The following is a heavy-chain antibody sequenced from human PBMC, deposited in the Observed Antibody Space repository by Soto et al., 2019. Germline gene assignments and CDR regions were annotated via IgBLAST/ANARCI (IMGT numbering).Heavy chain of an antibody. D-gene: IGHD5-18*01. V-gene: IGHV3-23*01. Sequence: GWSLRLSCAASGFTFSSYAMSWVRQAPGKGLEWVSTISGSDGRTYSTDSVKGRFTISRDNSRNTAYLQMNSLRVEDTAVYYCAKGVSQYTPLALFDYWGRGTLVTVSS. J-gene: IGHJ4*02. CDR3: AKGVSQYTPLALFDY. CDR2: ISGSDGRT. CDR1: GFTFSSYA.